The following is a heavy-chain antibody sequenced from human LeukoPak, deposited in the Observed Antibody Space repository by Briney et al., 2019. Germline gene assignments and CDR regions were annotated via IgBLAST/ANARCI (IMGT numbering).Heavy chain of an antibody. CDR3: ARVLPAAANWFDP. Sequence: PSETLCLTCAVYGGSFSGYYWSWIRQPPGKGLEWIGEINHSGSTNYDPSLKSRVTISVDTSKNQFSLKLSSVTAADTAVYYCARVLPAAANWFDPWGQGTLVTVSS. D-gene: IGHD2-2*01. J-gene: IGHJ5*02. CDR1: GGSFSGYY. CDR2: INHSGST. V-gene: IGHV4-34*01.